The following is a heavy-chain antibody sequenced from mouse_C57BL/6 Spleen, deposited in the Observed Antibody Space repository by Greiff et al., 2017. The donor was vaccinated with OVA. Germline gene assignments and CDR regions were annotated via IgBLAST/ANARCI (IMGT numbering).Heavy chain of an antibody. V-gene: IGHV1-81*01. CDR1: GYTFTSYG. CDR2: IYPRSGNT. J-gene: IGHJ2*01. Sequence: QVQLKQSGAELARPGASVKLSCKASGYTFTSYGISWVKQSTGQGLEWIGEIYPRSGNTYYNEKFKGKATLTADKSSSTAYMELRSLTSEDSAVYFCARSRGTTVEDYWGQGTTLTVSS. CDR3: ARSRGTTVEDY. D-gene: IGHD1-1*01.